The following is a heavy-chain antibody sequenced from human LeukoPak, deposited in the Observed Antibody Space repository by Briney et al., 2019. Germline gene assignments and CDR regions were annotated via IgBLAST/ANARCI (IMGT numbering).Heavy chain of an antibody. Sequence: PGGSLRLSCAASGFIFTNFAMHWVRQAPGKGLEWVAVISNDERNKYYAESVKGRFTISRDNSKNTLYLQMNSLRAEDTAVYYCANIGYDIEPGDYYYGMDVWGQGTTVTVSS. CDR3: ANIGYDIEPGDYYYGMDV. V-gene: IGHV3-30*04. CDR1: GFIFTNFA. J-gene: IGHJ6*02. CDR2: ISNDERNK. D-gene: IGHD5-12*01.